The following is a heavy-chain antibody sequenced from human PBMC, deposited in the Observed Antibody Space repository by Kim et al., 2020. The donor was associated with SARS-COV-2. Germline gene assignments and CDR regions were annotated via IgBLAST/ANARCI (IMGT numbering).Heavy chain of an antibody. CDR2: IASGGVST. CDR1: GFTFSTSA. V-gene: IGHV3-23*01. Sequence: GGSLRLSCAASGFTFSTSAMNWVRQAPGKGLEWVSGIASGGVSTKYADSVKGRFTISRDNSKNTLYLQMNSLRVEDTAVYYCVKWIAASCGQGTLVTVSS. D-gene: IGHD5-12*01. CDR3: VKWIAAS. J-gene: IGHJ5*02.